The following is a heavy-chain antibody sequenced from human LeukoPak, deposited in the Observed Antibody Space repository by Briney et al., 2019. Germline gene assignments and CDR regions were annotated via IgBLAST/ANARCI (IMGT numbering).Heavy chain of an antibody. CDR2: MNPNSGNT. CDR3: AGRGRLTLELLNYYDCGMDV. Sequence: GASVTGSCTASGYTFTSYDINWVGQATGQGLEWMGWMNPNSGNTGYAQKFQGRVTMTRNTSISTAYMELSSLRSEDTAVYYCAGRGRLTLELLNYYDCGMDVWGQGTTVTVSS. J-gene: IGHJ6*02. V-gene: IGHV1-8*01. CDR1: GYTFTSYD. D-gene: IGHD1-7*01.